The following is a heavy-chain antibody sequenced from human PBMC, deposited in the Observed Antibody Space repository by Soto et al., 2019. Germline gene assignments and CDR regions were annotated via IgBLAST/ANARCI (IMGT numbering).Heavy chain of an antibody. D-gene: IGHD3-3*01. V-gene: IGHV3-15*01. CDR1: GFTFSNAW. Sequence: GGSLRLSCAASGFTFSNAWMSWVRQAPGKGLEWVGRIKSKTDGGTTDYAAPVKGRFTISRDDSKNTLYLQMNSLKTEDTAVYYCTTERQYPQTDGRITIFGVVIIPDHAEYFQHWGQGTLVTVSS. CDR2: IKSKTDGGTT. J-gene: IGHJ1*01. CDR3: TTERQYPQTDGRITIFGVVIIPDHAEYFQH.